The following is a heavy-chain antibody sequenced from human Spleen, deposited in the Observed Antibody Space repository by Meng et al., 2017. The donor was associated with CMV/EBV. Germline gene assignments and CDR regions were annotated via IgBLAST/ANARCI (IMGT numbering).Heavy chain of an antibody. CDR1: GFTFSSYD. CDR2: ISWDGGST. D-gene: IGHD6-19*01. V-gene: IGHV3-43D*03. Sequence: GGSLRLSCAASGFTFSSYDMHWVRQAPGKGLEWVSLISWDGGSTYYVDSVKGRFAISRDNSKNSLYLQMNSLRPEDTALYYCAKGAVAGGYFDYWGQGTRVTVSS. CDR3: AKGAVAGGYFDY. J-gene: IGHJ4*02.